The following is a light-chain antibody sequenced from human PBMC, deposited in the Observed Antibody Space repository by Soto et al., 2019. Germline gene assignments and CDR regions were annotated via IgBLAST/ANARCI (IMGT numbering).Light chain of an antibody. CDR1: QSVSSSY. CDR2: DAS. CDR3: QQRSNWRVT. V-gene: IGKV3D-20*02. Sequence: EIVLTPSPGTLSLSPVERATLSCRASQSVSSSYLAWYQQKPGQAPRLLIYDASNRATGIPARFSGSGSGTDFTLTISSLEPEDIAVYYCQQRSNWRVTFGGGTKVDIK. J-gene: IGKJ4*01.